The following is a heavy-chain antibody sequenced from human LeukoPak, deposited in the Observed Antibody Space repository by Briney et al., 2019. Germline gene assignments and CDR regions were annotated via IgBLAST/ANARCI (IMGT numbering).Heavy chain of an antibody. Sequence: PSETLSLTCAVSGGSIGSGGYSWSWIRQPPGKGLEWIGYIYHSGSTYYNPSLKSRVTISVDRSKNQFSLKLSSVTAADTAVYYCARGDSSGYYQNWFDPWGQGTLVTVSS. D-gene: IGHD3-22*01. CDR3: ARGDSSGYYQNWFDP. CDR2: IYHSGST. V-gene: IGHV4-30-2*01. CDR1: GGSIGSGGYS. J-gene: IGHJ5*02.